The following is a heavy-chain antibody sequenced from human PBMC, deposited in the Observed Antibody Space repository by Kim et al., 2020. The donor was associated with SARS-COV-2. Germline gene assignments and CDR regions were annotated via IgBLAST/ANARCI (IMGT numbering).Heavy chain of an antibody. CDR2: IWYDGSNK. V-gene: IGHV3-33*01. CDR1: GFTFSSYG. CDR3: ARGYYYYYYGMDV. J-gene: IGHJ6*02. Sequence: GGSLRLSCAASGFTFSSYGMHWVRQAPGKGLEWVAVIWYDGSNKYYADSVKGRFTISRDNSKNTLYLQMNSLRAEDTAVYYCARGYYYYYYGMDVLGQWTTVTASS.